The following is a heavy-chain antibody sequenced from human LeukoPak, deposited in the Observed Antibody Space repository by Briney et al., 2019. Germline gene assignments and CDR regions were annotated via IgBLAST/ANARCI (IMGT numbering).Heavy chain of an antibody. Sequence: SETLSLTCTVSGGSISSYYWSWIRQPPGKGLEWIGYIYYSGSTNYNPSLKSRVTISVDTSKNQFSLKLSSVPAADTAVYYCARVKAAAGTSWYYMDVWGKGTTVTVSS. CDR3: ARVKAAAGTSWYYMDV. J-gene: IGHJ6*03. D-gene: IGHD6-13*01. CDR1: GGSISSYY. CDR2: IYYSGST. V-gene: IGHV4-59*01.